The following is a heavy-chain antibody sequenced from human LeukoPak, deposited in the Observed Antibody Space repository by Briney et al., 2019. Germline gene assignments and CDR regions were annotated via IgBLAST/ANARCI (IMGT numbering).Heavy chain of an antibody. J-gene: IGHJ4*02. V-gene: IGHV3-30*04. CDR1: GFTFSSYA. CDR3: ARELRLRY. Sequence: GGSLRLSCAASGFTFSSYAMHWVRQAPGKGLEWVAVISYDGSNKYYADSVKGRFTISRDNAKNSLYLQMNSLRAEDTAVYYCARELRLRYWGQGTLVTVSS. CDR2: ISYDGSNK. D-gene: IGHD5-12*01.